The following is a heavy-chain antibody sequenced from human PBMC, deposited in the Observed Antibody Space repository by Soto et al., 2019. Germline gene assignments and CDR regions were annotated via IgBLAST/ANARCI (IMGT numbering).Heavy chain of an antibody. CDR2: INPNSGGT. CDR3: ARDSRPVLRFLEWLLLYFQH. V-gene: IGHV1-2*02. CDR1: GYTFTGYY. J-gene: IGHJ1*01. Sequence: EASVKVSCKASGYTFTGYYMHWVRQAPGQGLEWMGWINPNSGGTNYAQKFQGRVTMTRDTSISTAYMELSRLRSDDTAVYYCARDSRPVLRFLEWLLLYFQHWGQGTLVTVSS. D-gene: IGHD3-3*01.